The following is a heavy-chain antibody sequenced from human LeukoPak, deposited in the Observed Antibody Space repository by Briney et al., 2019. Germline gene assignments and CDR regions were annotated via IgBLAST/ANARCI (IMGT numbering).Heavy chain of an antibody. D-gene: IGHD3-10*01. CDR2: INSDGSST. V-gene: IGHV3-74*01. CDR3: ARDRRITMVRGVSSAPDY. CDR1: GFTFSSYW. Sequence: PGGSLRLSCAASGFTFSSYWMHWVRQAPGKGLVWVSRINSDGSSTSYADSVKGRFTISRDKAKNTLYLQMNSLRAEDTAVYYCARDRRITMVRGVSSAPDYWGQGTLVTVSS. J-gene: IGHJ4*02.